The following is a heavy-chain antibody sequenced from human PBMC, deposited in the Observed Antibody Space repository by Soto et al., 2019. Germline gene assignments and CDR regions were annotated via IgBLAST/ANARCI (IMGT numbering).Heavy chain of an antibody. J-gene: IGHJ4*02. V-gene: IGHV5-51*01. Sequence: GESLTTSCEDSGDTFTSYGIVWVPQMPGKGLEWMGIIYPGDSETRYSPSFQGQVTISADKSISTAYLQWSSLKASDTAMYYCARLGSGPYYFDYWGQGTMVTVSS. D-gene: IGHD2-15*01. CDR3: ARLGSGPYYFDY. CDR2: IYPGDSET. CDR1: GDTFTSYG.